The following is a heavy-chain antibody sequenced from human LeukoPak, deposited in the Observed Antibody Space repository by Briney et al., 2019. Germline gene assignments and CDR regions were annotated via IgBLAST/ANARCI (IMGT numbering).Heavy chain of an antibody. CDR3: AKDGSSYCSGGSCYFFDY. CDR1: GFTFSSYA. J-gene: IGHJ4*02. D-gene: IGHD2-15*01. V-gene: IGHV3-23*01. CDR2: ISGSGGST. Sequence: GGSLRLSCAASGFTFSSYAMSWVRRAPGKGLEWVSAISGSGGSTYYADSVKGRFTISRDNSKNTLYLQMNSLRAEDTAVYYCAKDGSSYCSGGSCYFFDYWGQGTLVTVSS.